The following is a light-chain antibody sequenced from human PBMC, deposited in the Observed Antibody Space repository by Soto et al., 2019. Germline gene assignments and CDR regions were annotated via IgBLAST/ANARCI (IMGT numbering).Light chain of an antibody. CDR1: QSVSSSY. J-gene: IGKJ2*01. CDR2: GAS. Sequence: EIVLTQSPGTLSLSPGEGATLSCRASQSVSSSYLAWYQQKPGQAPRLLIYGASSRATGIPDRFSGSGSGTDFTLTISRLEPEDFEMYYCQQYGSSSYTFGQGTKLEIK. V-gene: IGKV3-20*01. CDR3: QQYGSSSYT.